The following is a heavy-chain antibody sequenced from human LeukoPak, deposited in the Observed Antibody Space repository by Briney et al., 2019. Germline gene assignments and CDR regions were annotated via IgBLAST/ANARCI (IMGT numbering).Heavy chain of an antibody. CDR2: LSGSGGNT. CDR3: AKELSGGWPFDY. D-gene: IGHD6-19*01. J-gene: IGHJ4*02. Sequence: GGSLRLSCAASGFTFSSYAMSWVRQAPGKGLEWVSGLSGSGGNTIYADSVKGRFTISRDNSKNTMFLQMNSLRAEDTAVYYCAKELSGGWPFDYWGQGALVTVCS. V-gene: IGHV3-23*01. CDR1: GFTFSSYA.